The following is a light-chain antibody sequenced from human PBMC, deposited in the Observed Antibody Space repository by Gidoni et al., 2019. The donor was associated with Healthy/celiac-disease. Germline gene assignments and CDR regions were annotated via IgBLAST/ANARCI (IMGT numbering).Light chain of an antibody. J-gene: IGKJ3*01. V-gene: IGKV4-1*01. CDR3: QQYYSTPFT. CDR1: QSVLYSSNNKNY. CDR2: WAS. Sequence: DIVMTQSPDSLVVSLGERATFNCKSSQSVLYSSNNKNYLAWYQQKPGQPPKLLIYWASTRESGVPDRFSGSGSGTDFTLTISSLQAEDVAVYYCQQYYSTPFTFGPGTKVDIK.